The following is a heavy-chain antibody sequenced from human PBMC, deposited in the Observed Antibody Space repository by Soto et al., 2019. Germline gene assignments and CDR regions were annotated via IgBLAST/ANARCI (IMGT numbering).Heavy chain of an antibody. CDR1: GFTFRSYG. V-gene: IGHV3-33*01. D-gene: IGHD2-21*01. J-gene: IGHJ4*02. Sequence: VGSLRLSCAASGFTFRSYGMHWVRQARGKGLEWVAGIWYDGTVKNYADSVKGRFSISKDNSQNTVYLQMNTLRAEDTAVYYCARADCGGQCACDFWGQGTLVTVSS. CDR3: ARADCGGQCACDF. CDR2: IWYDGTVK.